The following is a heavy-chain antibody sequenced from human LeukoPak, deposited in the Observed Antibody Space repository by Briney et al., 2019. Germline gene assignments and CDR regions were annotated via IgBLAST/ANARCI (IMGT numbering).Heavy chain of an antibody. CDR2: ISGSGGST. CDR1: GFTFSSYG. J-gene: IGHJ3*02. Sequence: GGSLRLSCAASGFTFSSYGMSWVRQAPGNGLEWVSAISGSGGSTYYADSVKGRFTISRDNSKNTLYLQMNSLRAEDTAVYYCAKLPTIAAAGTPAFDIWGQGTMVTVSS. CDR3: AKLPTIAAAGTPAFDI. D-gene: IGHD6-13*01. V-gene: IGHV3-23*01.